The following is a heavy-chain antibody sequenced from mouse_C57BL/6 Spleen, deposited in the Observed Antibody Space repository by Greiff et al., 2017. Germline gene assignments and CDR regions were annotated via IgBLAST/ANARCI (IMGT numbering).Heavy chain of an antibody. CDR1: GFNIKNSD. D-gene: IGHD1-1*01. CDR2: IDPANGNT. Sequence: VKLQQSVAELVRPGASVKLSCTASGFNIKNSDMHWVKQRPEQSLEWIGRIDPANGNTKYAPKFQGKATITADTASNTAYLHLSLLTSEDTAIYYSARHYYGSTFDYWGQGPTLTVSS. J-gene: IGHJ2*01. CDR3: ARHYYGSTFDY. V-gene: IGHV14-3*01.